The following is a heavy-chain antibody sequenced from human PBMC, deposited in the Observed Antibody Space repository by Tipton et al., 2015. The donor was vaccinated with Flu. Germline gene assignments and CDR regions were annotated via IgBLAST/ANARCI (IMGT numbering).Heavy chain of an antibody. CDR3: ARAMRTSGFDI. V-gene: IGHV3-48*03. CDR2: ISRSGETK. CDR1: EFTFSSYE. J-gene: IGHJ3*02. D-gene: IGHD2-2*01. Sequence: SLRLSCAASEFTFSSYEMNWVRQAPGKGLEWVSYISRSGETKDYADSVKGRFTMSRDNAKSSLYLQMNSLRAEDTGIYYCARAMRTSGFDIWGQGTMVTVSS.